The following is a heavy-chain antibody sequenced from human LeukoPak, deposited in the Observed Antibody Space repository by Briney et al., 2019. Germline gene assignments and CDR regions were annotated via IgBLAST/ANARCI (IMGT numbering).Heavy chain of an antibody. J-gene: IGHJ6*03. CDR1: GGTFSSYA. CDR2: IIPIFGTA. D-gene: IGHD3-10*01. Sequence: SVKVSCKASGGTFSSYAISWVRQAPGQGLEWMGGIIPIFGTANYAQKFQGRVTITTDESTSTAYMELSSLRSEDTAVYYCPRALWFGEFPPYYYYYMDVWGKGTTVTVSS. CDR3: PRALWFGEFPPYYYYYMDV. V-gene: IGHV1-69*05.